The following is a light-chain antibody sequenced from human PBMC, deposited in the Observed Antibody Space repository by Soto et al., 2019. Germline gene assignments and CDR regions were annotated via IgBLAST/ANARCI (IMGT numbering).Light chain of an antibody. CDR2: YDS. Sequence: SYELTQPPSVSVAPGQTARITCGGNNIGSNNVHWYQQKAGQAPVLVIHYDSGRPSGIPERFSGSNSGSTATLTISGVEAGDEGDYYCQVWDVRSAQMQFGEGTKLTVL. V-gene: IGLV3-21*04. J-gene: IGLJ2*01. CDR1: NIGSNN. CDR3: QVWDVRSAQMQ.